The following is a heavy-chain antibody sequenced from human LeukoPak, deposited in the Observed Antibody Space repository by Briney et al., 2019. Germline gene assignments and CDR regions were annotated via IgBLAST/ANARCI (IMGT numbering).Heavy chain of an antibody. V-gene: IGHV1-69*05. CDR1: GGTFSSYA. CDR2: IIPIFGTA. CDR3: ARHLASWFDP. J-gene: IGHJ5*02. D-gene: IGHD3-3*02. Sequence: GASVKVSCKASGGTFSSYAISWVRQAPGQGLEWMGGIIPIFGTANYAQKFQGRVTITTDESTSTAYMELSSVRSEDTAVYYCARHLASWFDPWGQGTLVTVSS.